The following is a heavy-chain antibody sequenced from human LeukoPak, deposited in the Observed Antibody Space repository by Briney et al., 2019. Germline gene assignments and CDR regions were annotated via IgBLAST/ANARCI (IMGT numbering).Heavy chain of an antibody. CDR3: AREEAVADFFDY. CDR1: GGSISSSSYY. J-gene: IGHJ4*02. D-gene: IGHD6-19*01. CDR2: VYYTGNT. Sequence: SETLSLTCTVSGGSISSSSYYWSWIRQPPGKGLEWIGYVYYTGNTNYNPSLKSRVTMSLDTSKKQFSLKLSSVTAADTAVYYCAREEAVADFFDYWGQGTLVTVSS. V-gene: IGHV4-61*01.